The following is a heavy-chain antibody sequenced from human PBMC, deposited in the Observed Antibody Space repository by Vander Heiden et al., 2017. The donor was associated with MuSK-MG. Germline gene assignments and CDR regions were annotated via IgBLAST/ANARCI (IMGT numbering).Heavy chain of an antibody. D-gene: IGHD4-17*01. Sequence: QVPLQQWGAGLLKPSETLSLTCAVYGGSFSGYYWSWIRQPPGKGLEWIGEINHSGSTNYNPSLKSRVTISVDTSKNQFSLKLSSVTAADTAVYYCARGRANDYGGNRYFDYWGQGTLVTVSS. CDR2: INHSGST. CDR3: ARGRANDYGGNRYFDY. CDR1: GGSFSGYY. V-gene: IGHV4-34*01. J-gene: IGHJ4*02.